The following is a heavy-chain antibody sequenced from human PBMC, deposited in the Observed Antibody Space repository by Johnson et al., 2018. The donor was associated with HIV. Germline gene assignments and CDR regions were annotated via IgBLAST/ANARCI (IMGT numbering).Heavy chain of an antibody. CDR2: IKQDGSEK. J-gene: IGHJ3*02. CDR1: GFTFSSYA. Sequence: VQLVESGGGVVQPGRSLRLSCAASGFTFSSYAMHWVRQAPGKGLEWVANIKQDGSEKYYVDSVRGRFTISRDNAKNSLYLQMNSLRAEDTAVYYCARQEGVCYWAFDIWGQGTMVTVSS. V-gene: IGHV3-7*01. D-gene: IGHD2-8*01. CDR3: ARQEGVCYWAFDI.